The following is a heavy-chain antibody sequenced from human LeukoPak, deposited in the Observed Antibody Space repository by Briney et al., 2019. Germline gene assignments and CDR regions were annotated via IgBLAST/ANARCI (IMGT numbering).Heavy chain of an antibody. Sequence: GGSLRLSCAASGFTVSDSYMSWVRQAPGKGLEWVAVIWYDGSNKYYADSVKGRFTISRDNSKNTLYLQMNSLRAEDTAVYYCAREESYNWFDPWGQGTLVTVSS. D-gene: IGHD3-10*01. CDR2: IWYDGSNK. CDR1: GFTVSDSY. J-gene: IGHJ5*02. CDR3: AREESYNWFDP. V-gene: IGHV3-33*08.